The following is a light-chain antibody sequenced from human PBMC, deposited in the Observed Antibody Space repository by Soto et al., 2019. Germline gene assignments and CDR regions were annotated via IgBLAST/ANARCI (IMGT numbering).Light chain of an antibody. CDR3: CSYAGNNNLVI. CDR2: EVT. Sequence: QSALTQPPSASGSPGQSVTISCTGSSSDIGNYNYVSWYQQHPGKAPKVMIYEVTKRPSGVPDRFSGSKSGNTASLTVSGLQAEDEADYYCCSYAGNNNLVIFGGGTQLTVL. CDR1: SSDIGNYNY. V-gene: IGLV2-8*01. J-gene: IGLJ2*01.